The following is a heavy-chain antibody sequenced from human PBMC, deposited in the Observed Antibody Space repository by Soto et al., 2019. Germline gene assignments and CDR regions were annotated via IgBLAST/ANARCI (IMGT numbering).Heavy chain of an antibody. V-gene: IGHV4-59*01. Sequence: QVRLQESGPGLVKPSETLSLTCTVSGGSISSYYWSWIRQPPGKGLERIGHIYNSGSTSYNSSLKSRVTISVDTSKSQLSLKLSSVTAADTAVYYCARVRDCSGGTCYSWWFDPWGQGTLVTVSS. D-gene: IGHD2-15*01. CDR1: GGSISSYY. J-gene: IGHJ5*02. CDR3: ARVRDCSGGTCYSWWFDP. CDR2: IYNSGST.